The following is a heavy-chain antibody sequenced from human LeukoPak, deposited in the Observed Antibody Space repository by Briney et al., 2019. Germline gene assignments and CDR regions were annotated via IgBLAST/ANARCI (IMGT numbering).Heavy chain of an antibody. D-gene: IGHD5-24*01. CDR3: ARLNVEMAAIIPRDYYYYGMDV. CDR1: GGSFSGYY. Sequence: SETLSLTCAVYGGSFSGYYWTWIRQPPGKGLEWIGEINHSGSSNYNPSLKSRVTMSVDTSKNQFSLKLSSVTAADTAVYYCARLNVEMAAIIPRDYYYYGMDVWGQGTTVTVSS. V-gene: IGHV4-34*01. CDR2: INHSGSS. J-gene: IGHJ6*02.